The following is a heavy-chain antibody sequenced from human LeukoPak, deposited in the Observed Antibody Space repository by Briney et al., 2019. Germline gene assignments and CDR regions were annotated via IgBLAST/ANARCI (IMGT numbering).Heavy chain of an antibody. Sequence: GGSLRLSCAASGFTFSSYAMSWVRQAPGRGLEWVSAISGSGGSTYYADSVKGRFTISRDNSKNTLYLQMNSLGAEDTAVYYCARAPSKYDFWSGYHYYYMDVWGKGTTVTVSS. CDR3: ARAPSKYDFWSGYHYYYMDV. CDR1: GFTFSSYA. J-gene: IGHJ6*03. D-gene: IGHD3-3*01. V-gene: IGHV3-23*01. CDR2: ISGSGGST.